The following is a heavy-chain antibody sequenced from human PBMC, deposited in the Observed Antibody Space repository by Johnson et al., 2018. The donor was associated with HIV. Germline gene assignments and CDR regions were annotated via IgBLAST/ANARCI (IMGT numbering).Heavy chain of an antibody. Sequence: QVQLVESGGGLVKPGGSLRLSCAASGFSFSDYYMNWIRQAPGKGLEWVSYISSSGSIIYYADFVRGRFTISRDNAKNSLHLQVNRLRDEDTAVYYCARGRITMIGVDLRGGGFDIWGQGTTVTVSS. V-gene: IGHV3-11*04. J-gene: IGHJ3*02. D-gene: IGHD3-22*01. CDR3: ARGRITMIGVDLRGGGFDI. CDR1: GFSFSDYY. CDR2: ISSSGSII.